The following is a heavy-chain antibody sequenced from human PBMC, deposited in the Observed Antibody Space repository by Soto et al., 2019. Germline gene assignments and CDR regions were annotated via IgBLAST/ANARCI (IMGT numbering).Heavy chain of an antibody. V-gene: IGHV1-69*13. Sequence: SVKVSCKASGGTFSSYAISWVRQALGQGLEWMGGIIPIFGTANYAQKFQGRVTITADESTSTAYMELSSLRSEETAVYYCARDPVYYDILTGYYSNNWFDPWGQGTLVTVSS. J-gene: IGHJ5*02. CDR3: ARDPVYYDILTGYYSNNWFDP. CDR2: IIPIFGTA. CDR1: GGTFSSYA. D-gene: IGHD3-9*01.